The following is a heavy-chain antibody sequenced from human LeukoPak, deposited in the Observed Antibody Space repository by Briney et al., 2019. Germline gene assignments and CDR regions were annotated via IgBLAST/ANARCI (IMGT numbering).Heavy chain of an antibody. CDR1: GFTFSTYW. V-gene: IGHV3-74*01. CDR2: IDSDESST. D-gene: IGHD6-13*01. J-gene: IGHJ4*02. Sequence: PGGSLRLSCAASGFTFSTYWMHWVRQAPGKGLVWVSRIDSDESSTSYADSVKGRFTISRDNAKNTLYLQMNSLRAEDTAVYYCAREPTYSSSWYTSCDYWGQGTLVTVSS. CDR3: AREPTYSSSWYTSCDY.